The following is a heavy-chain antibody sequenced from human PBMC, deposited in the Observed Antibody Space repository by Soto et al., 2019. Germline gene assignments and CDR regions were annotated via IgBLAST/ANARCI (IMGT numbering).Heavy chain of an antibody. CDR2: ISAYNGNT. D-gene: IGHD6-19*01. J-gene: IGHJ6*02. Sequence: GASVKVSCKASGYTFTSHYMHWVRQAPGQGLEWMGWISAYNGNTNYAQKLQGRVTMTTDTSTSTAYMELRSLRSDDTAVYYCARDIAVASRGYYYYYGMDVWGQGTTVTVSS. CDR1: GYTFTSHY. V-gene: IGHV1-18*04. CDR3: ARDIAVASRGYYYYYGMDV.